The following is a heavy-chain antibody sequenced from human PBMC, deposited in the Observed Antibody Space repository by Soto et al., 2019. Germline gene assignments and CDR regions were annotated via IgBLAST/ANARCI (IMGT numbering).Heavy chain of an antibody. CDR3: ARGIYGYNRGAFDI. V-gene: IGHV3-48*03. CDR1: GFTFSSYE. CDR2: ISSSGSTI. Sequence: EVQLVESGGGLVQPGGSLRLSCAASGFTFSSYEMNWVRRAPGKGLEWVSYISSSGSTIYYADSVKGRFTISRDNAKNSLYLQMNSLRAEDTAVYYCARGIYGYNRGAFDIWGQGTMVTVSS. J-gene: IGHJ3*02. D-gene: IGHD5-18*01.